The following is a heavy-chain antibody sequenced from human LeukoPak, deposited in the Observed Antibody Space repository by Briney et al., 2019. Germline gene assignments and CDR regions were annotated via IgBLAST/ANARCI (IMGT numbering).Heavy chain of an antibody. J-gene: IGHJ5*02. Sequence: ASVKVSCKASGHTFTSYYIHWVRQAPGQGLEWMGMINPRDGTSSYAQKSQGRVTMTRDMATNTVYMELSSLGSGDMALYYCARVRSTGNANNGFDPWGQGTLVT. CDR3: ARVRSTGNANNGFDP. CDR1: GHTFTSYY. D-gene: IGHD2-2*01. V-gene: IGHV1-46*01. CDR2: INPRDGTS.